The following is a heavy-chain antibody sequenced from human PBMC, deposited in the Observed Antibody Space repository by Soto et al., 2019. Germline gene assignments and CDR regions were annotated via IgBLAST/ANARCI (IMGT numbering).Heavy chain of an antibody. V-gene: IGHV3-23*01. J-gene: IGHJ1*01. D-gene: IGHD5-12*01. Sequence: GGSLRLSCAASGFTFSTYGMSRVRQAPGKGLEWVSVISGSGGNTYYADSVKGRFTISRDNSKNTLYLQMNSLRAEDTAVYFCAKDTSGYGYFEHWGQGTLVTVSS. CDR2: ISGSGGNT. CDR1: GFTFSTYG. CDR3: AKDTSGYGYFEH.